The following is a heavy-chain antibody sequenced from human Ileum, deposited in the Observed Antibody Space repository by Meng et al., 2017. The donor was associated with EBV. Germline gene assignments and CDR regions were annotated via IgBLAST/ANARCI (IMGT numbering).Heavy chain of an antibody. CDR2: INPGSGNT. D-gene: IGHD1-26*01. Sequence: QVPLVQAVADVKMPCASIKLSCQASRSTFTAYALHWVRQAPGERLEWMGWINPGSGNTKYSQKFQGRVTITRDTSATTVYMDLSSLRSEDTAVFYCARDGGFSVGATKYDYWGQGALVTVSS. J-gene: IGHJ4*02. CDR1: RSTFTAYA. CDR3: ARDGGFSVGATKYDY. V-gene: IGHV1-3*01.